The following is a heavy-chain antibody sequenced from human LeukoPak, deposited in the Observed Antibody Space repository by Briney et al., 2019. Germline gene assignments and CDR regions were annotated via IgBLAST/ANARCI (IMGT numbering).Heavy chain of an antibody. J-gene: IGHJ4*02. D-gene: IGHD6-19*01. V-gene: IGHV3-33*06. CDR3: AKSGRKYSSGWYDDY. Sequence: GGSLRLSCAASGFTFSSYGMRWVRQAPGKGLEWVAVIWYDGSNKYYADSVKGRFTISRDNPKNTLYLQMNSLRAEDTAVYYCAKSGRKYSSGWYDDYWGQGTLVTVSS. CDR1: GFTFSSYG. CDR2: IWYDGSNK.